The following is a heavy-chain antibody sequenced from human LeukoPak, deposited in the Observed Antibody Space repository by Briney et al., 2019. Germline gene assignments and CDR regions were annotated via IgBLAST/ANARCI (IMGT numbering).Heavy chain of an antibody. CDR1: GISLSNYG. J-gene: IGHJ4*02. Sequence: GGSLRLSCVVSGISLSNYGMTWVRQAPGKGLEWVSYISERGGSITYADSVKGRFTISRDTSLNTLYLQMNNLRAEDTAVYFCAKRGVVIRGILLIGYHQEAYHYDFWGRESWSPSPQ. V-gene: IGHV3-23*01. CDR2: ISERGGSI. CDR3: AKRGVVIRGILLIGYHQEAYHYDF. D-gene: IGHD2-8*01.